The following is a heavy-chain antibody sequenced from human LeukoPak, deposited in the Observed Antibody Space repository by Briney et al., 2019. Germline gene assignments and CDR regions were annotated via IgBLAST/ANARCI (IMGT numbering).Heavy chain of an antibody. CDR2: INGDNGNT. D-gene: IGHD3-10*01. J-gene: IGHJ4*02. Sequence: GASVKVSCKPSGYNFPSYTMHWLRQAPGQSPEWMGSINGDNGNTKYSEKFQDGVTFTRDTSASSAYMELSSLRSEDTAVYYCARSSSGTYHYWGQGTLVTVSS. CDR1: GYNFPSYT. V-gene: IGHV1-3*01. CDR3: ARSSSGTYHY.